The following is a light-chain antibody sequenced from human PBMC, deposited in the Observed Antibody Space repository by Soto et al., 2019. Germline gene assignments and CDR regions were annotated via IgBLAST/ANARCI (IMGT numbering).Light chain of an antibody. Sequence: QSVLTQPASLSGSPGQSITISCTGTSSDVGGYNYVSWYQQHPGKAPKLMIYEVSNRPSGVSNRFSGSKSGNTASLTISGLQAEDEADYYCSSYTSSSTPHVFGTGTKATVL. CDR2: EVS. V-gene: IGLV2-14*01. CDR3: SSYTSSSTPHV. CDR1: SSDVGGYNY. J-gene: IGLJ1*01.